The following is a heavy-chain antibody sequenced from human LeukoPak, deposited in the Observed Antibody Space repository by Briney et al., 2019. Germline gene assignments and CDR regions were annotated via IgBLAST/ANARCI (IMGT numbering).Heavy chain of an antibody. J-gene: IGHJ4*02. D-gene: IGHD1-26*01. CDR1: GFTFSSYA. Sequence: PGGSLRLSCAASGFTFSSYAMSWVRQAPGKGLEWVSAISGSGGSTYYADSVKGRFTISRDNSKNTLYLQMNSLRAEDTAVYYCAKDLSGSLVGATIDYWGQGTLVIVSS. V-gene: IGHV3-23*01. CDR2: ISGSGGST. CDR3: AKDLSGSLVGATIDY.